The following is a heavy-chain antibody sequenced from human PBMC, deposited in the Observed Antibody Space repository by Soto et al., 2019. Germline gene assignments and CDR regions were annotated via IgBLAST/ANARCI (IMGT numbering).Heavy chain of an antibody. D-gene: IGHD4-17*01. CDR3: ASYGDYEDY. V-gene: IGHV3-30-3*01. J-gene: IGHJ4*02. Sequence: QVQLVESGGGVVQPGRSLRLSCAASGFTFSSYAMHWVRQAPGKGLEWVAVISYDGSNKYYADSVKGRFTISRDNSKNTLYLQMNSLGAEDTAVYYWASYGDYEDYWGQGTLVTVSS. CDR1: GFTFSSYA. CDR2: ISYDGSNK.